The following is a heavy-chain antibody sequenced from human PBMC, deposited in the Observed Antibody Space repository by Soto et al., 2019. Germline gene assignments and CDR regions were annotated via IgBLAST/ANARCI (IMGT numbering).Heavy chain of an antibody. CDR3: AREPYLPMARNDF. V-gene: IGHV4-39*02. Sequence: SETLSLTCTVSGGSISSSSYYWGWIRQPPGKGLEWIGSIYYSGSTYYNPSLKSRVTISVDTSKNQFSLSLNSVTAADTAVYFCAREPYLPMARNDFWGQGAQVTVSS. CDR1: GGSISSSSYY. CDR2: IYYSGST. J-gene: IGHJ4*02. D-gene: IGHD3-10*01.